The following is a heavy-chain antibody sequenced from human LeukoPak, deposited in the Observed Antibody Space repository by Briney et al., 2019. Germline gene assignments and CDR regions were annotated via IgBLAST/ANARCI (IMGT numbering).Heavy chain of an antibody. J-gene: IGHJ1*01. Sequence: ASVKGSCKASGYTFTNYGVSWVRQAPGQGLEWMGWISAYNGYTNYAQKFQFRVTMTTDTSTSTAYMELRSLTSDDTAVYYCARDKAVTTELTQYFQHWGQGTLVTVSS. V-gene: IGHV1-18*01. CDR3: ARDKAVTTELTQYFQH. CDR2: ISAYNGYT. D-gene: IGHD4-11*01. CDR1: GYTFTNYG.